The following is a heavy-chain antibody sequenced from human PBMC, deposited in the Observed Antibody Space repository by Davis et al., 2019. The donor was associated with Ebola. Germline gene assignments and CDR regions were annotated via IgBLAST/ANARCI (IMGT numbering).Heavy chain of an antibody. J-gene: IGHJ6*04. Sequence: PGGSLRLSCAASGFSFSTFGMHWVRQAPGKGLEWASAISGSGGTTYYAGSVKGRFTVSRDNSKKTMYLQMNSLRAEDTAVYYCAKSGLSFGVVKYHYGMDVWGKGTTVTVSS. CDR3: AKSGLSFGVVKYHYGMDV. V-gene: IGHV3-23*01. CDR1: GFSFSTFG. CDR2: ISGSGGTT. D-gene: IGHD3-3*01.